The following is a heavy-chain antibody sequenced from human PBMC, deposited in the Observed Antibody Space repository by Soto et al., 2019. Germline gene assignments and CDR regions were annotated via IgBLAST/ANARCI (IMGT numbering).Heavy chain of an antibody. CDR1: GGTFSSYA. D-gene: IGHD3-10*01. CDR3: AGGTFGGGRGFHYYDYCGMDV. V-gene: IGHV1-69*06. Sequence: QVQLVQSGAEVKKPGSSVKVSCKASGGTFSSYAISWVRQAPGQGLEWMGGIIPIFGTANYAQKIQGRVKSNADKSTSTDYSELSSLRSEDTAGYYGAGGTFGGGRGFHYYDYCGMDVWGQGTTVTVSS. CDR2: IIPIFGTA. J-gene: IGHJ6*02.